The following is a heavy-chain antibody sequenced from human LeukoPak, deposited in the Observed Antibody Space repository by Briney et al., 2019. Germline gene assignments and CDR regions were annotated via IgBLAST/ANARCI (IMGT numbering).Heavy chain of an antibody. D-gene: IGHD3-22*01. CDR1: GGTFSSYA. V-gene: IGHV1-69*06. CDR3: ASVIGYYDSSGYYSTSKFGWFDP. Sequence: SVKVSCKASGGTFSSYAISWVRQAPGQGLEWMGGIIPIFGTANYAQKFQGRVTITADKSTSTAYMELSSLRSEDTAVYYCASVIGYYDSSGYYSTSKFGWFDPWGQGTLVTVSS. CDR2: IIPIFGTA. J-gene: IGHJ5*02.